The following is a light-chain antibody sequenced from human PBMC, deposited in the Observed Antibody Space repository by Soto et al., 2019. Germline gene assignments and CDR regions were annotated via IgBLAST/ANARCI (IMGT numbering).Light chain of an antibody. V-gene: IGKV3-15*01. CDR2: GAS. J-gene: IGKJ1*01. CDR3: QQYNNSPWT. Sequence: EIVMTQSPATLSVSPGERATLSCRASQGVSSNLAWYQQKPGQAPRLLIYGASTRATGIPARFSGSGSGTEFTLTISSLQSEDFAVYYCQQYNNSPWTVGQGTMVDIK. CDR1: QGVSSN.